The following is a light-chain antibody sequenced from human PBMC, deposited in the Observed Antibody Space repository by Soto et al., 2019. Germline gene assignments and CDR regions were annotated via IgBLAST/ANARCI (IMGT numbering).Light chain of an antibody. Sequence: AIRMTQSPSSLSASTGDRVTITCRASQGISSYLAWYQQKPGKATKLLIYAASTLQSGVPSRFSGSGSGTDFTLTIRCLQSEDFATYYCQQYYSYPYTFGQGTKLEIK. V-gene: IGKV1-8*01. CDR2: AAS. CDR3: QQYYSYPYT. CDR1: QGISSY. J-gene: IGKJ2*01.